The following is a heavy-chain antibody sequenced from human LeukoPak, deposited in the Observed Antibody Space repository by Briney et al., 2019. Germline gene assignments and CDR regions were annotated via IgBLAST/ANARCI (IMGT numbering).Heavy chain of an antibody. V-gene: IGHV3-23*01. D-gene: IGHD3-10*01. CDR1: GFTFSNHG. Sequence: GGSLRLSCAASGFTFSNHGMNWVRQAPGKGLKWVSGISPSGDITYYADSVKGRFTISRDNSKNTLYLEVISLTAEDTAVYYCTKDDAWLRFGEWSQGTLVTVSS. CDR3: TKDDAWLRFGE. CDR2: ISPSGDIT. J-gene: IGHJ4*02.